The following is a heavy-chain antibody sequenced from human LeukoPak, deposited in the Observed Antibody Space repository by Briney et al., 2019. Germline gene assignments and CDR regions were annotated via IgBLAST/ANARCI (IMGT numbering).Heavy chain of an antibody. CDR1: GGSISSGGYY. J-gene: IGHJ4*02. CDR2: IYYSGST. CDR3: ARFGMYYYDSSGYPYKYFDY. D-gene: IGHD3-22*01. V-gene: IGHV4-31*03. Sequence: SETLSLTCTVSGGSISSGGYYWSWIRQHPGKGLEWIGYIYYSGSTYYNPSLKSRVTISVDTSKNQFSLRLSSVTAADTAVYYSARFGMYYYDSSGYPYKYFDYWGQGTLVTVSS.